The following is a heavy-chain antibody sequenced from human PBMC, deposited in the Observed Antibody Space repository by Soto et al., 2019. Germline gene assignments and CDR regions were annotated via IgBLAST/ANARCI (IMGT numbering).Heavy chain of an antibody. V-gene: IGHV3-23*01. CDR3: AKATTVTTIHYYYYGMDV. D-gene: IGHD4-17*01. CDR2: ISGSGGST. CDR1: GFTFSSYA. Sequence: GGSLRLSCAASGFTFSSYAMSWVRQAPGKGLEWVSAISGSGGSTYYADSVKGRFTISRDNSKNTLYLQMNSLRAEDTAVYYCAKATTVTTIHYYYYGMDVWGQGTTVTVSS. J-gene: IGHJ6*02.